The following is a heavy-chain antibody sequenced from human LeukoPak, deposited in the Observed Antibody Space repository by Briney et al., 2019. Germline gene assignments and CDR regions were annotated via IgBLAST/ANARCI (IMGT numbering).Heavy chain of an antibody. V-gene: IGHV4-30-4*01. J-gene: IGHJ5*02. Sequence: PSQTLSLTCTVSGGSISSGDYYWSWIRQPPGKGLEWIAYMYYSGSTYYNPSLKSRVTMSADTSKNQLSLKLSSVTAADTAVYYCAKPYYYDSRSEPWGQGILGTVSS. CDR3: AKPYYYDSRSEP. CDR1: GGSISSGDYY. CDR2: MYYSGST. D-gene: IGHD3-22*01.